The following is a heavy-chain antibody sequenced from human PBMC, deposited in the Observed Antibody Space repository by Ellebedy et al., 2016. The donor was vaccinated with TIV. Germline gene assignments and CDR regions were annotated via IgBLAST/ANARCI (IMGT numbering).Heavy chain of an antibody. CDR3: AKGDSSSWRSEVDY. V-gene: IGHV3-23*01. D-gene: IGHD6-13*01. CDR1: GFTVSSIY. CDR2: ISGSGGST. J-gene: IGHJ4*02. Sequence: GESLKISXAASGFTVSSIYMSWVRQAPGKGLEWVSAISGSGGSTYYADSVKGRFTISRDNSKNTLYLQMNSLRAEDTAVYYCAKGDSSSWRSEVDYWGQGTLVTVSS.